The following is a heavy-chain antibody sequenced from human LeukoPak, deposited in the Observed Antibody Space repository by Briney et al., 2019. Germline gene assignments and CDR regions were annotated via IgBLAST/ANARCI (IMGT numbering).Heavy chain of an antibody. V-gene: IGHV4-4*02. CDR1: GGSISSSNW. J-gene: IGHJ6*04. Sequence: PSGTLSLTCAVSGGSISSSNWWSWVRQPPGKGLEWIGEIYHSGGTNYNPSLKSRVTISVDKSKNQFSLKLSSVTAADTAVYYCASYGSGSYYYGMDVWGKGTTVTVSS. D-gene: IGHD3-10*01. CDR3: ASYGSGSYYYGMDV. CDR2: IYHSGGT.